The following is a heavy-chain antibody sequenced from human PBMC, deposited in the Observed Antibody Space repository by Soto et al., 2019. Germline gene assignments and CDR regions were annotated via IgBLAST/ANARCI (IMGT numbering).Heavy chain of an antibody. J-gene: IGHJ6*02. CDR3: ARDQYYDFWSGYSQSGMDV. D-gene: IGHD3-3*01. CDR1: GFTFSSYG. Sequence: HPGGSLRLSCAASGFTFSSYGMHWVRQAPGKGLEWVAVIWYDGSNKYYADSVKGRFTISRDNSKNTLYLQMNSLRAEDTAVYYCARDQYYDFWSGYSQSGMDVWGQGTTVTVSS. V-gene: IGHV3-33*01. CDR2: IWYDGSNK.